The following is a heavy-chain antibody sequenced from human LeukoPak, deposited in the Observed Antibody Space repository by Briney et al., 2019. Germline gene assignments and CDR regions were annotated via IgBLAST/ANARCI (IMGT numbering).Heavy chain of an antibody. V-gene: IGHV4-39*01. J-gene: IGHJ4*02. CDR3: ARQRYSYGTNLDY. Sequence: SETLSLTCTVSGGSISSSGYYWGRIRQPPGKGLEWIGSIYYSGSTYYNPSLKSRVTISVDTSKNQFSLKLSSVTAADTAVYCCARQRYSYGTNLDYWGQGTLVTVSS. D-gene: IGHD5-18*01. CDR1: GGSISSSGYY. CDR2: IYYSGST.